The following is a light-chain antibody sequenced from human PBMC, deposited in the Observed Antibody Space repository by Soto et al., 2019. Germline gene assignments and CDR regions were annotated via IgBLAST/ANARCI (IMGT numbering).Light chain of an antibody. CDR3: QMYNSYPCT. CDR1: QSISSW. J-gene: IGKJ2*02. Sequence: DIQMTQSPSTLSASVGDRVTITCRASQSISSWLAWYQQKPGKAPKLLIYKASSLESGVPSRFSGSGSGTEFTLTIISLQPDDFATYYCQMYNSYPCTFGQGTKLEIK. V-gene: IGKV1-5*03. CDR2: KAS.